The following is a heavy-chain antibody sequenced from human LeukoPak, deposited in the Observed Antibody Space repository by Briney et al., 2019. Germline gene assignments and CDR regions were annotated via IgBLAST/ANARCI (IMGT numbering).Heavy chain of an antibody. Sequence: PSQTLSLTCTVSGGSISSGDYYWSWIRQPPGKGLEWIGYIYYSGSTYYNPSLKSRVTISVDRSKNQFSLKLSSVTAADTAVYYCARADDYGDYYFDYWGQGTLVTVSS. J-gene: IGHJ4*02. V-gene: IGHV4-30-4*01. CDR3: ARADDYGDYYFDY. CDR2: IYYSGST. D-gene: IGHD4-17*01. CDR1: GGSISSGDYY.